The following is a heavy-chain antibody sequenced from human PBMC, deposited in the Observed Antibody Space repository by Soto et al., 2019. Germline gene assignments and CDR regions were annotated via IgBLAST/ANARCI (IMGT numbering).Heavy chain of an antibody. J-gene: IGHJ5*02. D-gene: IGHD3-22*01. CDR3: ARDGHYYDSSGYYHNWFDP. Sequence: SETLSLTCTVSGGSISSYYWSWIRQPPGKGLEWIGYIYYSGSANYNPPLKSRVTISVDTSKNQFSLKLSSVTAADTAVYYCARDGHYYDSSGYYHNWFDPWGQGTLVTVSS. CDR1: GGSISSYY. V-gene: IGHV4-59*01. CDR2: IYYSGSA.